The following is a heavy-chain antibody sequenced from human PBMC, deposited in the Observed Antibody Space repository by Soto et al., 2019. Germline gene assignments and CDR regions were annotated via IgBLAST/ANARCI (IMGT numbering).Heavy chain of an antibody. CDR3: ARDPITVIVMGVPFDN. CDR2: INGDASTI. V-gene: IGHV3-74*01. J-gene: IGHJ3*02. CDR1: GFTFSPFW. D-gene: IGHD3-22*01. Sequence: GGSLRLSCASSGFTFSPFWMHWVRQAAGKGLVWVAHINGDASTIVYADSVKGRFTTSRDYSKNKRYLQMTSLRAYVTVVYSSARDPITVIVMGVPFDNWGQGTMVTVSS.